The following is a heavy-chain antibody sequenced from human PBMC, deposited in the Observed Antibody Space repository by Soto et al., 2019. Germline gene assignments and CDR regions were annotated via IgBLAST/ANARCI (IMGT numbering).Heavy chain of an antibody. CDR3: ARGGSSGWYDDAFDI. D-gene: IGHD6-19*01. J-gene: IGHJ3*02. CDR2: IGTAGDT. V-gene: IGHV3-13*01. Sequence: GGSLRLSCAASGFTFSSYDMHWVRQATGKGLEWVSAIGTAGDTYYPGSVKGRFTISRENAKNSLYLQMNSLRAGDTAVYYCARGGSSGWYDDAFDIWGQGTMVTVSS. CDR1: GFTFSSYD.